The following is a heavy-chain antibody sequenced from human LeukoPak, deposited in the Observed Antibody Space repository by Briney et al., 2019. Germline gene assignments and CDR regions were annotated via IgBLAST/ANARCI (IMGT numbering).Heavy chain of an antibody. V-gene: IGHV4-4*02. J-gene: IGHJ4*02. CDR2: IYHSGST. CDR1: GGSISSSNW. CDR3: AREPGYSYGLYYFDY. D-gene: IGHD5-18*01. Sequence: SGTLSLTCAVSGGSISSSNWWSWVRQPPGKGLEWIGEIYHSGSTNYNPSLKSRVTISVDKSKNQFSLKLSSVTAADTAVYYCAREPGYSYGLYYFDYWGQGTLVTVSS.